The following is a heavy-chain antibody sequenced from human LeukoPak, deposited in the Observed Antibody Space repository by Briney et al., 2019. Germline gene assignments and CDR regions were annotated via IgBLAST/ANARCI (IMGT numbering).Heavy chain of an antibody. Sequence: ASVKVSCKASGYTFTGYYMHWVRQAPGQGLEWMGWINPNSGGTNYAQKFQGRVTMTRDTSISTAYMELSRLRSDDTAVYYCARDPGWELLRYYFDYWGQGTPVTVSS. D-gene: IGHD1-26*01. J-gene: IGHJ4*02. V-gene: IGHV1-2*02. CDR1: GYTFTGYY. CDR2: INPNSGGT. CDR3: ARDPGWELLRYYFDY.